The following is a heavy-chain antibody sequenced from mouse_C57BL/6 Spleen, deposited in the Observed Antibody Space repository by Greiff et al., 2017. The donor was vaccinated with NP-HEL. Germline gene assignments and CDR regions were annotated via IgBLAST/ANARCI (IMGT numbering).Heavy chain of an antibody. CDR3: ARGPYDYYYFDY. D-gene: IGHD2-4*01. V-gene: IGHV1-64*01. CDR2: IHPNSGST. CDR1: GYTFTSYW. J-gene: IGHJ2*01. Sequence: QVQLQQPGAELVKPGASVKLSCTASGYTFTSYWMHWVKQRPGQGLEWIGMIHPNSGSTNYNEKFKSKATLTVDKSSSTAYMQLSSLTSEDSAVYYCARGPYDYYYFDYWGQGTTLTVSS.